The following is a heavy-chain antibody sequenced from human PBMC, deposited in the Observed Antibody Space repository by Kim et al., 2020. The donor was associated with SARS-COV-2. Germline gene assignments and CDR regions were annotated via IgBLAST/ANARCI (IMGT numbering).Heavy chain of an antibody. CDR3: AKLSSFYGSGRTGPPHWFDP. Sequence: GGSLRLSCAASGFTFSSYAMSWVRQAPGKGLEWVSAISGSGGSTYYADSVKGRFTISRDNSKNTLYLQMNSLRAEDTAVYYCAKLSSFYGSGRTGPPHWFDPWGQGTLVTVSS. D-gene: IGHD3-10*01. CDR1: GFTFSSYA. V-gene: IGHV3-23*01. J-gene: IGHJ5*02. CDR2: ISGSGGST.